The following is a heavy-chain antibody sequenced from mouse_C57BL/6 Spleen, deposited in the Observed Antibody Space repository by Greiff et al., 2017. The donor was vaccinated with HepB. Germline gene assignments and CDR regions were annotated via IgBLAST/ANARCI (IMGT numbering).Heavy chain of an antibody. V-gene: IGHV10-1*01. CDR2: IRSKSNNYAT. J-gene: IGHJ3*01. CDR1: GFSFNTYA. Sequence: EVKLMESGGGLVQPKGSLKLSCAASGFSFNTYAMNWVRQAPGKGLEWVARIRSKSNNYATYYADSVKDRFTISRDDSESMLYLQMNNLKTEDTAIDYCVSNPYDYPWFAYWGQGTLVTVSA. CDR3: VSNPYDYPWFAY. D-gene: IGHD2-4*01.